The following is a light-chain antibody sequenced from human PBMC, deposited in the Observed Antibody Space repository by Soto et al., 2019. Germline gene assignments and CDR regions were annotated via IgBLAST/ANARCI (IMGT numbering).Light chain of an antibody. J-gene: IGKJ1*01. CDR1: QRVSSN. CDR2: GAS. Sequence: EIVMTQSPATLSVSPGERATLSCRASQRVSSNLAWYQQKPGQAPRLLIYGASTRATGIPARFSGSRSGTEFTLTISSLQSEDFAVYYCQQYNNWPQTFGQGTQVQIK. CDR3: QQYNNWPQT. V-gene: IGKV3-15*01.